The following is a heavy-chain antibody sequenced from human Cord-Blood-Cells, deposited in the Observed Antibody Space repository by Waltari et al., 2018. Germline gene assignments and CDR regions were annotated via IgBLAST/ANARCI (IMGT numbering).Heavy chain of an antibody. V-gene: IGHV4-34*01. J-gene: IGHJ4*02. D-gene: IGHD6-13*01. CDR2: INHSGST. Sequence: QVQLQQWGAGLLKPSETLSLPCAVYGGSFSGYYWSWISQPPGKGLEWIGEINHSGSTNYNPSLKSRVTISVDTSKNQFSLKLSSVTAADTAVYYCARHKGAAAARPFDYWGQGTLVTVSS. CDR1: GGSFSGYY. CDR3: ARHKGAAAARPFDY.